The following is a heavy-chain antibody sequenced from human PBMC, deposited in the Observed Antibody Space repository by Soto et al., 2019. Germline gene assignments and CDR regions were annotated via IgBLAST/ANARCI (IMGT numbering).Heavy chain of an antibody. D-gene: IGHD2-15*01. V-gene: IGHV4-30-4*01. J-gene: IGHJ4*02. CDR2: ISYSGST. CDR1: GDSISRFDYY. CDR3: ARVSWSRSPKFDY. Sequence: QVQLQESGPGLVKPSQTLSLTCSVSGDSISRFDYYWTWIRQPPGKGLEWIGYISYSGSTYYNPSLMGRLTMLVDPSKIQFSLDLRSVTAADTAVYYCARVSWSRSPKFDYWGQGTLVTVSS.